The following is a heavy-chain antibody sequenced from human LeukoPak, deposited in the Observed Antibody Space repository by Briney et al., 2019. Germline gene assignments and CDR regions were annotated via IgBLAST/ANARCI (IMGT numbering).Heavy chain of an antibody. CDR2: IYSGGST. CDR1: GFTVSSNY. Sequence: GGSLRLSCAASGFTVSSNYMSWVRQAPGKGLEWVSVIYSGGSTYYADSVKGRFTISRDNSKNTLYLQMNSLRAEDTAVYYCARGRVDSSDAFDIWGQGTMVTVSS. J-gene: IGHJ3*02. V-gene: IGHV3-53*01. D-gene: IGHD2-15*01. CDR3: ARGRVDSSDAFDI.